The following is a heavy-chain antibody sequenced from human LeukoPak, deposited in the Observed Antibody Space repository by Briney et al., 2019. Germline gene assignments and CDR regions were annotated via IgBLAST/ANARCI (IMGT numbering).Heavy chain of an antibody. CDR3: ARGATAGTGDLGY. J-gene: IGHJ4*02. CDR1: GYTFTGHY. D-gene: IGHD7-27*01. Sequence: ASVKVSCKASGYTFTGHYMHWVRQAAGQGLEWMGRINPNSGGTNYAQKFQGRFTMTRDTSISTAYMELSRLRSDDTAVYYCARGATAGTGDLGYWGQGTLVTVSS. CDR2: INPNSGGT. V-gene: IGHV1-2*06.